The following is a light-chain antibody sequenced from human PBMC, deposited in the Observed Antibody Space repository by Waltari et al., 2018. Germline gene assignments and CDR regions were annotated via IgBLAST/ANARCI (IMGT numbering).Light chain of an antibody. J-gene: IGKJ1*01. CDR2: DAS. CDR1: QSVSSY. CDR3: QQRSNWPRT. Sequence: EIVLTQSPAHLSLSPGERATLSCSASQSVSSYLAWYQQKPDQAPRLLIYDASNRATGIPARFSGSGSGTDFTLTISSLEPEDFAVYYCQQRSNWPRTFGQGTKVEIK. V-gene: IGKV3-11*01.